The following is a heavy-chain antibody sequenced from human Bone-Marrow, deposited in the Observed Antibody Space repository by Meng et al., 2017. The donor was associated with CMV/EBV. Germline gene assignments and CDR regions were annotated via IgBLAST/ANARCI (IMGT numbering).Heavy chain of an antibody. Sequence: GGSLRLSCAASGFTFDDYGMSWVRQAPGKGLEWVSGINWNGGSTGYADSVKGRFTISRDNAKNSLYLQMNSLRAEDTAVYYCARDSGQYDFWSGYYGGDWFDPWGQGTLVTVSS. V-gene: IGHV3-20*04. D-gene: IGHD3-3*01. CDR2: INWNGGST. J-gene: IGHJ5*02. CDR3: ARDSGQYDFWSGYYGGDWFDP. CDR1: GFTFDDYG.